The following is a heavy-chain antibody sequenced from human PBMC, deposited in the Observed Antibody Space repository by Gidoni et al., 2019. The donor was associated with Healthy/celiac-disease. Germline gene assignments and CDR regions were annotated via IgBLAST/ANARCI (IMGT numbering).Heavy chain of an antibody. Sequence: EVQLVGSGGGLVKPGGSLSLSCAASGFTFSSYSMNWVRQAPGKGLEWVSSISSSSSYIYYADSVKGRFTISRDNAKNSLYLQMNSLRAEDTAVYYCARAPDYAGYFDYWGQGTLVTVSS. V-gene: IGHV3-21*01. CDR3: ARAPDYAGYFDY. CDR2: ISSSSSYI. D-gene: IGHD4-17*01. CDR1: GFTFSSYS. J-gene: IGHJ4*02.